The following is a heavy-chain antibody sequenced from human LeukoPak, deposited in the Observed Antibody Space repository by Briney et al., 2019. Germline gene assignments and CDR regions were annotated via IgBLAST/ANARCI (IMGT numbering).Heavy chain of an antibody. CDR2: MNPNSGNT. Sequence: GASVKVSCKASGYTFTSYDINWVRQATGQGLEWMGWMNPNSGNTGYAQKFQGRVTITRNTPISTAYMELSSLRSEDTAVYYCARVSGLRSGDAFDIWGQGTMVTVSS. CDR1: GYTFTSYD. J-gene: IGHJ3*02. CDR3: ARVSGLRSGDAFDI. V-gene: IGHV1-8*03. D-gene: IGHD3-3*01.